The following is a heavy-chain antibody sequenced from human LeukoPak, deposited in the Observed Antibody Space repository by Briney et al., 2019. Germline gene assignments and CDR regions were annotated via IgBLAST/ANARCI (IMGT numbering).Heavy chain of an antibody. Sequence: GGSLRLSCAASGLTFSSYSMNWVRQAPGKGLEWVSSISSSSSYIYYADSVKGRFTISRDNAKNSLYLQMNSLRAEDTAVYYCARDLAVGATGFDPWGQGTLVTVSS. D-gene: IGHD1-26*01. J-gene: IGHJ5*02. CDR1: GLTFSSYS. CDR3: ARDLAVGATGFDP. CDR2: ISSSSSYI. V-gene: IGHV3-21*01.